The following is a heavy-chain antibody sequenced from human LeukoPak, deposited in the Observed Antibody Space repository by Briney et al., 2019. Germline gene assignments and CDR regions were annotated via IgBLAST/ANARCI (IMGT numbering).Heavy chain of an antibody. J-gene: IGHJ4*02. D-gene: IGHD2-2*01. V-gene: IGHV3-23*01. CDR1: DFTFT. Sequence: GGSLRLSCVVSDFTFTVSWVRQAPGTGLEWLSTITGRGDDSFHADSVKGRFTLSRDTTKNTLYLRMSSLRAADTAMYFCVRMRGPERRHCFDYWSQGARLIISS. CDR3: VRMRGPERRHCFDY. CDR2: ITGRGDDS.